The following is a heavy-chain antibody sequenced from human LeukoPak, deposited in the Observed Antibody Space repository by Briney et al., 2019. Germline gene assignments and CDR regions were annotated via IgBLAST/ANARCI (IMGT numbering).Heavy chain of an antibody. V-gene: IGHV1-46*01. CDR1: RYTVTNFY. J-gene: IGHJ4*02. Sequence: ASVKVFCKASRYTVTNFYIQWVRQAPGQGLEWMGISNPSGGNTSYEPKFQGRVTMTRDTSTSTVYMDLSRLTSEDTAVYYCSWGVKNFFDFWAQGTLVSVSS. CDR3: SWGVKNFFDF. D-gene: IGHD3-10*01. CDR2: SNPSGGNT.